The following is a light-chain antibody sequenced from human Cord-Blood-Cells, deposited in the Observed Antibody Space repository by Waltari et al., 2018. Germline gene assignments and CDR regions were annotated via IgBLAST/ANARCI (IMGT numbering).Light chain of an antibody. CDR2: WAS. CDR3: QQYYSTPWT. CDR1: QSVLYSSNNKNY. V-gene: IGKV4-1*01. J-gene: IGKJ1*01. Sequence: QSPDSLAVSLGERATINCKSSQSVLYSSNNKNYLAWYQQKPGQPPKLLIYWASTRESGVPDRFSGSGSGTDFTLTISSLQAEDVAVYYCQQYYSTPWTFGQGTKVEIK.